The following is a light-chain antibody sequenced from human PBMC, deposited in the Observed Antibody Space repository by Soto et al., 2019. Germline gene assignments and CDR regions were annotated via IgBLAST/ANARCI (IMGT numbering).Light chain of an antibody. CDR1: QDISNY. CDR2: DAS. Sequence: DIQMTPSPSSLSASVGDRVTITCQARQDISNYLNWYQQKPGKAPKLLIYDASTWETGVPSRFSGSGSGKDFTFTSSSLQPEDIATYYCQQYDNLLTFGGGTKVEIK. J-gene: IGKJ4*01. V-gene: IGKV1-33*01. CDR3: QQYDNLLT.